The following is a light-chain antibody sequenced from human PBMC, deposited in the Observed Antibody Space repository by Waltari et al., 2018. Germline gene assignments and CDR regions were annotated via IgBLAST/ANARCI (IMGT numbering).Light chain of an antibody. CDR2: GAS. CDR3: QQYNNWPRT. V-gene: IGKV3-15*01. Sequence: EIVMTQSPATQSVSPGERATLSCRASQSVSGNLAWYQQQPGQAPRLLIYGASTRDTGIPARFSGSGSGTEFTLTISSLQSEDFAVYYCQQYNNWPRTFGGGTKVEIK. CDR1: QSVSGN. J-gene: IGKJ4*01.